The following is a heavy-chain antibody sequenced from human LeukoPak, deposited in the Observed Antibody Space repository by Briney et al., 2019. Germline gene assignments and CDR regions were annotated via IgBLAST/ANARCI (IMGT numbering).Heavy chain of an antibody. CDR1: GFPFSAYA. D-gene: IGHD3/OR15-3a*01. CDR2: IRGSGETT. CDR3: AKDLSSGTGRGFDY. V-gene: IGHV3-23*01. J-gene: IGHJ4*02. Sequence: GGSLRLSCAASGFPFSAYAMSWVRQAPGKGLEWVSGIRGSGETTYYAESVKGRFTINRDNSKNTRYLQMNSLRAEDTALYYCAKDLSSGTGRGFDYWGQGTLVTVSS.